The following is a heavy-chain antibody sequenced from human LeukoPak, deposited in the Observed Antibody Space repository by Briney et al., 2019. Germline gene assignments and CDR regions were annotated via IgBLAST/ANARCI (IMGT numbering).Heavy chain of an antibody. V-gene: IGHV3-23*01. J-gene: IGHJ4*02. Sequence: GGSLRLSCAASGFTFSSYGMSWVRQAPGKGLEWVSAISGSGGSTYYADSVKGRFTISRDNSKNTLYLQMSSLRAEDTAVYYCAKLQYYDILTGCFDYWGQGTLVTVSS. CDR2: ISGSGGST. D-gene: IGHD3-9*01. CDR3: AKLQYYDILTGCFDY. CDR1: GFTFSSYG.